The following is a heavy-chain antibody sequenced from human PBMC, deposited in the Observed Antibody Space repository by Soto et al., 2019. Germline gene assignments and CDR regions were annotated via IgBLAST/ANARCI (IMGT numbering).Heavy chain of an antibody. CDR3: ARLDYYGSGRYSLAFDI. D-gene: IGHD3-10*01. J-gene: IGHJ3*02. CDR1: GGSISSYY. CDR2: IYYSGST. V-gene: IGHV4-59*01. Sequence: SETLSLTCTVSGGSISSYYWSWIRQPPGKGLEWIGYIYYSGSTNYNPSLKSRVTISVDTSKNQFSLKLSSVTAADTAVYYCARLDYYGSGRYSLAFDIWGQGTMVTVSS.